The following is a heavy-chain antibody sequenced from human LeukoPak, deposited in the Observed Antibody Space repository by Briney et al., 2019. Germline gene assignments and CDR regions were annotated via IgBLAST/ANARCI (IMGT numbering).Heavy chain of an antibody. CDR2: IYYTGST. CDR1: GGSISGDY. Sequence: SETLSLTCTVSGGSISGDYWSWIRQSPGKGLEWIGYIYYTGSTNYNPSLKSRITISVDMSKNQFSLKLRSVTAADTAVYYCARTRPSGSADYWGQGTLVTVSS. D-gene: IGHD3-10*01. V-gene: IGHV4-59*01. J-gene: IGHJ4*02. CDR3: ARTRPSGSADY.